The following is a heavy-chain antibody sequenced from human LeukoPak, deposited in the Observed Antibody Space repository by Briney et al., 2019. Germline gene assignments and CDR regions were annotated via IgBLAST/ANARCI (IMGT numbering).Heavy chain of an antibody. V-gene: IGHV3-23*01. Sequence: PGGSLRLSCAASGFTFSSYAMSWVRQAPGKGLEWVSAISGSGGSTYYADSVKGRFTISRGNSENTLYLQMNSLRAEDTAVYYCAKEYGSGSYYINYYYGMDVWGQGTTVTVSS. J-gene: IGHJ6*02. D-gene: IGHD3-10*01. CDR1: GFTFSSYA. CDR2: ISGSGGST. CDR3: AKEYGSGSYYINYYYGMDV.